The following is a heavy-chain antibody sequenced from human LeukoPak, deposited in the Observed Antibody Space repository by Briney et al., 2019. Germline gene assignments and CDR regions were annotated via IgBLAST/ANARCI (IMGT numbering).Heavy chain of an antibody. Sequence: GGSLRLSCAASKFTFSSYGMHWVRQAPGKGLEWVAVISYDGSNKYYADSVKGRFTISRDNSKNTLYLQMNSLRAEDTAVYYCAKGWTYYYDSSGYGDAFDIWGQGTMVTVSS. CDR1: KFTFSSYG. V-gene: IGHV3-30*18. CDR3: AKGWTYYYDSSGYGDAFDI. CDR2: ISYDGSNK. D-gene: IGHD3-22*01. J-gene: IGHJ3*02.